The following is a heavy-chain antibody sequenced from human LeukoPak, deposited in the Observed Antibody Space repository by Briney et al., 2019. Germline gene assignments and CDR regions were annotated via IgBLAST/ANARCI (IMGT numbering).Heavy chain of an antibody. J-gene: IGHJ4*02. D-gene: IGHD4-17*01. Sequence: QSGGSLRLSCAASGFTFSSYWMSWVRQAPGKGLEWVANIKQDGSEKYYVDSVKGRFTISRDNAKNSLYLQMNSLRAEDTAVYFCSSGLSVLRSNNTPVDYWGQGTLVTVSS. V-gene: IGHV3-7*01. CDR1: GFTFSSYW. CDR3: SSGLSVLRSNNTPVDY. CDR2: IKQDGSEK.